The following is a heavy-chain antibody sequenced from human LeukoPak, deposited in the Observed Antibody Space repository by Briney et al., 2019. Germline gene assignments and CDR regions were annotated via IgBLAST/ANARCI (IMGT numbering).Heavy chain of an antibody. CDR3: ARGGSGYDSFYYYGMDV. J-gene: IGHJ6*02. V-gene: IGHV4-59*01. CDR1: GGSISSYY. Sequence: SVTLSLTCTVSGGSISSYYWSWIRQPPGKGLEWIGYIYDSGSTNYNPSLKSRVTISVDTSKNQFSLKLSSVTAADKAVYYCARGGSGYDSFYYYGMDVWGQGTTVTVSS. D-gene: IGHD5-12*01. CDR2: IYDSGST.